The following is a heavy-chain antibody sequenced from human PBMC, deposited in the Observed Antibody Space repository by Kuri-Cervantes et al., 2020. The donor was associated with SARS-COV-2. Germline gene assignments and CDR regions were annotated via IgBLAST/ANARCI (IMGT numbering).Heavy chain of an antibody. CDR2: INPNSSGT. CDR3: ARGYRDYDFWSGYYGDYYYYGMDV. D-gene: IGHD3-3*01. Sequence: ASVKVSCKASGYTFTSYDINWVRQATGQGLEWMGWINPNSSGTNCAQKLQGWVTMTRDTSISTAYMERSRLRSDDTAVYYCARGYRDYDFWSGYYGDYYYYGMDVWGQGTTVTVSS. V-gene: IGHV1-2*04. CDR1: GYTFTSYD. J-gene: IGHJ6*02.